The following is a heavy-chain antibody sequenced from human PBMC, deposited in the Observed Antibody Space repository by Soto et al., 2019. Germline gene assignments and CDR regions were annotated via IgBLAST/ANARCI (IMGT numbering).Heavy chain of an antibody. J-gene: IGHJ5*02. D-gene: IGHD2-15*01. V-gene: IGHV1-8*01. CDR1: GYTFTSYD. CDR2: MNPNSGNT. Sequence: ASVKVSCKASGYTFTSYDINWVRQATGQGLEWMGWMNPNSGNTGYAQKFQGRVTMTRNTSISTAYMELSSLRSEDMAVYYCAIGYCSGGSCYPYWXDPWGQGTLVTDSS. CDR3: AIGYCSGGSCYPYWXDP.